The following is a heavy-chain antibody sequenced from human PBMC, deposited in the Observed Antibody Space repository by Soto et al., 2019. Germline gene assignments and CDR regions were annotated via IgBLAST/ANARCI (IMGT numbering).Heavy chain of an antibody. V-gene: IGHV1-18*01. CDR1: GYTFSCYG. J-gene: IGHJ4*02. D-gene: IGHD3-22*01. CDR3: ARDFYQSSGYCAY. Sequence: GASVKVSCKAYGYTFSCYGLCWVRQAPGQGLEWMGWISAYSGNTVYTQRFKGRLTMATDTSTGTAYMELRSLRSDDTAVYYCARDFYQSSGYCAYWGQGTLVTVSS. CDR2: ISAYSGNT.